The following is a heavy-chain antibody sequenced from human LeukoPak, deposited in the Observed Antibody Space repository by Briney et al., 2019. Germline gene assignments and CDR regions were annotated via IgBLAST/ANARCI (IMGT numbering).Heavy chain of an antibody. V-gene: IGHV4-39*01. CDR2: IYYSGST. CDR1: GGSISSSSYY. D-gene: IGHD2-2*01. Sequence: SSETLSLTCTVSGGSISSSSYYWGWIRQPPGKGLEWIGSIYYSGSTYYNPSLKSRVTISVDTSKNQFSLKLSSVTAADTAVYYCARHSVVVPAAMYNWFDPWGQGTPVTVSS. CDR3: ARHSVVVPAAMYNWFDP. J-gene: IGHJ5*02.